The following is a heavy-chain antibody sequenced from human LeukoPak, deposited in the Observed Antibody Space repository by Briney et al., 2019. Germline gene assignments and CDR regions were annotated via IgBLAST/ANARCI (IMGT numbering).Heavy chain of an antibody. D-gene: IGHD6-19*01. Sequence: GGSLRLSCTASGFTFSTYRMSWVRQAPGKGLEWVSAISRSGGSTYYADSVKGRFTISRDNFKNTLYLQMNSLRAEDTAVYYCAKGGVSSGWYFEVFDYWGQGTLVTVSS. J-gene: IGHJ4*02. V-gene: IGHV3-23*01. CDR2: ISRSGGST. CDR1: GFTFSTYR. CDR3: AKGGVSSGWYFEVFDY.